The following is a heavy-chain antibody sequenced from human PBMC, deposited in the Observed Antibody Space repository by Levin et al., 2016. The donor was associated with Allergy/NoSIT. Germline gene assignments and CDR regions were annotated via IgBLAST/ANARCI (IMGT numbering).Heavy chain of an antibody. Sequence: LSLTCAASGFTFSNFDMNWVRQAPGKGLEWVSYISGSSSHMYYAGSVKGRLTISRDNAKNSLYLQMDNLRAEDTAVYYCARDLGALARIGGMDVWGQGTTVTVSS. CDR3: ARDLGALARIGGMDV. V-gene: IGHV3-21*04. D-gene: IGHD6-6*01. J-gene: IGHJ6*02. CDR2: ISGSSSHM. CDR1: GFTFSNFD.